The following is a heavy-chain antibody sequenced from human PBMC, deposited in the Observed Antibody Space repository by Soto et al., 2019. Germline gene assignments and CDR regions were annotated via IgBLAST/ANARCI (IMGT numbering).Heavy chain of an antibody. CDR1: GGSISSYY. V-gene: IGHV4-59*01. CDR3: AREMTGSQYYFDS. CDR2: IYYTGCT. Sequence: QVQLQESGPGLLKPSETLSLTCTVSGGSISSYYWSWIRQPTGKGLEWIGYIYYTGCTTYNPSLKRQVXXSXDTXNKQFSLKLSSVTAADTAVYYCAREMTGSQYYFDSWGQGTLVTVSS. J-gene: IGHJ4*02. D-gene: IGHD3-9*01.